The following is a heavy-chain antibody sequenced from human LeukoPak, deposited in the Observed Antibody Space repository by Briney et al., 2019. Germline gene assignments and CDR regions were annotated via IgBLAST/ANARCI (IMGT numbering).Heavy chain of an antibody. Sequence: PGGSLRLSCEASGFTFSIYAMSWVRQAPGKGLEWVSAISGSGGSTYYADSVKGRFTISRDNSKNTLYLQMNSLRAEDTAVYYCAKPIVATPTGYYFDHWGQGTLVTVSS. V-gene: IGHV3-23*01. J-gene: IGHJ4*02. D-gene: IGHD5-12*01. CDR1: GFTFSIYA. CDR2: ISGSGGST. CDR3: AKPIVATPTGYYFDH.